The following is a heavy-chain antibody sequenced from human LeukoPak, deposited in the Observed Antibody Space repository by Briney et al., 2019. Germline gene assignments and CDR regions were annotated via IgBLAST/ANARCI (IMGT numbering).Heavy chain of an antibody. V-gene: IGHV3-74*01. CDR3: ARGVGTIFGVVTGGVGMDV. CDR1: GLTFSGHW. Sequence: GGPLSLSCEASGLTFSGHWMPWFRQPPGKGLVWVYRILKDGSSTTYADSVKGRFTISRDNAKNSLYLQMNSLRAEDTAVYYCARGVGTIFGVVTGGVGMDVWGQGTTVTVSS. CDR2: ILKDGSST. J-gene: IGHJ6*02. D-gene: IGHD3-3*01.